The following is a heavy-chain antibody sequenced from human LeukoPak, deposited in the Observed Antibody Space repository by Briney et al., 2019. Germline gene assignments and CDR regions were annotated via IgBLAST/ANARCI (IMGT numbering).Heavy chain of an antibody. D-gene: IGHD3-22*01. CDR1: AFTFSSYW. V-gene: IGHV3-74*01. J-gene: IGHJ4*02. CDR2: INSDGRST. Sequence: GGSLRLSCAASAFTFSSYWMHWVRQAPGKGLVWVSRINSDGRSTSYADSLKARFIISRDNAKNTLYLQMNSLRAEDTALYYCARANSGYYSPIGYWGQGTLVTVSS. CDR3: ARANSGYYSPIGY.